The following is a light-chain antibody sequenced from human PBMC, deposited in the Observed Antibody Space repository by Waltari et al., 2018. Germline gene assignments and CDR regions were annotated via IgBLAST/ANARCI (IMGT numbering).Light chain of an antibody. J-gene: IGKJ2*01. CDR1: QDMDYD. CDR3: LQHVNLPLT. Sequence: TTLTYPPPFMSVSPGDEARNSCPASQDMDYDLNWYQKKPGERPVFIIQEASTIGPGVPPRFSGSGYGTDFTLTINNVQSEDAAFYFCLQHVNLPLTFGQGTKLQIK. V-gene: IGKV5-2*01. CDR2: EAS.